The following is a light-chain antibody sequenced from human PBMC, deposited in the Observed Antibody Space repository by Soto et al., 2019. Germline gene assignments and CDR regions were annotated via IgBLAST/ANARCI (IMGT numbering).Light chain of an antibody. CDR1: QSAPSRN. J-gene: IGKJ3*01. CDR3: QHHGT. V-gene: IGKV3-20*01. Sequence: ETVLTESPGTLSLSPGERVTLSSRTTQSAPSRNLAWHRQNPGQPPRLLFHGASGRATGIRGSFSGSGSWTAFTLIGSRLEPEDFAVYYCQHHGTFGPGTKVDIK. CDR2: GAS.